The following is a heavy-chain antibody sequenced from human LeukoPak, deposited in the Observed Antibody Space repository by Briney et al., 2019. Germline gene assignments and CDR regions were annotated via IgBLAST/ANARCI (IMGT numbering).Heavy chain of an antibody. CDR3: ARGISYYDILTGYYQTYYFDY. Sequence: PSETLSLTCTVSGGSISSYYWSWIRQPPGKGLEWIGYIYYSGSTNYNPSLKSRVTISVDTSKNQFSLKLSSVTAADTAVYYRARGISYYDILTGYYQTYYFDYWGQGTLVTVSS. CDR2: IYYSGST. V-gene: IGHV4-59*01. D-gene: IGHD3-9*01. CDR1: GGSISSYY. J-gene: IGHJ4*02.